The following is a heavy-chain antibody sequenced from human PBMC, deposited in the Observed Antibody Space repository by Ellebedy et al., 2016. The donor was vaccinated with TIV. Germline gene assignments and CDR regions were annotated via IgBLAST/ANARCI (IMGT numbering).Heavy chain of an antibody. D-gene: IGHD2-21*01. J-gene: IGHJ6*02. CDR1: GGTFSSYA. V-gene: IGHV1-69*13. Sequence: SVQVSCXASGGTFSSYAISWVRQAPGQGLEWMGGIIPIFGTANYAQKFQGRVTITADESTSTAYMELSSLRSEDTAVYYCASTWSGLWGYYYGMDVWGQGTTVTVSS. CDR2: IIPIFGTA. CDR3: ASTWSGLWGYYYGMDV.